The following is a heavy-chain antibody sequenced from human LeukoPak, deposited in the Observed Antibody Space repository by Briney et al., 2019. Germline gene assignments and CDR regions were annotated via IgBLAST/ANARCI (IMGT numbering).Heavy chain of an antibody. D-gene: IGHD5/OR15-5a*01. CDR1: GFTFSSYS. J-gene: IGHJ4*02. CDR3: ARDRVWAYFDC. V-gene: IGHV3-33*08. Sequence: GGSLRLSCAASGFTFSSYSMNWVRQAPGKGLEWVAVIWYDGSNKYYADSVKGRFTISRDNSKNTLYLQMNSLRAEDTAVYYCARDRVWAYFDCWGQGTLVTVSS. CDR2: IWYDGSNK.